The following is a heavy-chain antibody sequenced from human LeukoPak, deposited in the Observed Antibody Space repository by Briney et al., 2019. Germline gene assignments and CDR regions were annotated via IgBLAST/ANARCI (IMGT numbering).Heavy chain of an antibody. CDR1: GGSISSGGYY. Sequence: ETLSLTCTVSGGSISSGGYYWSWIRQAPGKGLEWVSDISASGGSTYYADSVKGRFTMSRDNSKNTLYLQMNSLRAEDTAVYYCAKVPDSSGFKGYFDYWGQGTLVTVSS. D-gene: IGHD3-22*01. CDR3: AKVPDSSGFKGYFDY. CDR2: ISASGGST. V-gene: IGHV3-23*01. J-gene: IGHJ4*02.